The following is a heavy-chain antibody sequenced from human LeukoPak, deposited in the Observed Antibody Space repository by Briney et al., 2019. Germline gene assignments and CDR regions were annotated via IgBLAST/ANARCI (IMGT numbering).Heavy chain of an antibody. J-gene: IGHJ4*02. CDR1: GDSFSCYY. V-gene: IGHV4-34*01. Sequence: PSETLSLTCAVYGDSFSCYYWSWIRQPPGKGLEWIGEINHSGSTNYNPSLKSRVTISVDTSKNQFSLTLSSVTAADTAVYYCASAPVGGTTLGFDYWGQGTLVTVSS. CDR2: INHSGST. CDR3: ASAPVGGTTLGFDY. D-gene: IGHD1-26*01.